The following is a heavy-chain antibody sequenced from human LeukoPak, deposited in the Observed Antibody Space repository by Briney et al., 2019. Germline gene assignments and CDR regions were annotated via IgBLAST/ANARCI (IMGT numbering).Heavy chain of an antibody. CDR3: AGAYGYYLDSGDHFDI. D-gene: IGHD3-3*01. CDR2: ISYDGNNN. Sequence: GGSLRLSCAASGFTIRNYAMHWVRQAPGKGLEWVAVISYDGNNNYFADSVKGRFTISRDNSKNTLYLQMNSLRAEDTAVYYCAGAYGYYLDSGDHFDIWGEGTMVTVSS. J-gene: IGHJ3*02. CDR1: GFTIRNYA. V-gene: IGHV3-30-3*01.